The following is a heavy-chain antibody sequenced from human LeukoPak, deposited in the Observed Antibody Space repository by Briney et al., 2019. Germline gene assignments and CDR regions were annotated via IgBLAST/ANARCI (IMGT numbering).Heavy chain of an antibody. CDR2: MNPNSGNT. D-gene: IGHD1-1*01. CDR1: GYTFTSYD. CDR3: ARAGHGYNWFDP. J-gene: IGHJ5*02. Sequence: ASVKVSCKASGYTFTSYDINWVRQATGQGLEWMGWMNPNSGNTGYAQKFQGRVTMTRNTSISTAYMELSSLRSEDTAVYYCARAGHGYNWFDPWGQGTLVTVSS. V-gene: IGHV1-8*01.